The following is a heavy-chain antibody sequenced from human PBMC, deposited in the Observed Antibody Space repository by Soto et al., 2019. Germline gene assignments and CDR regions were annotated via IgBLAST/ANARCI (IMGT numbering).Heavy chain of an antibody. D-gene: IGHD3-16*01. J-gene: IGHJ4*02. V-gene: IGHV1-2*02. CDR2: INHKSGGT. Sequence: QVQLVQSGAEVKKPGASVKVSCKASGYTFNDYYIHWVRHAHGQGIEGMWWINHKSGGTNFAQKFQGRVTLTRDTSITTAYMEVSRLRTDDTAVYYCATLGAGAFDYWGQGSLVTVSS. CDR3: ATLGAGAFDY. CDR1: GYTFNDYY.